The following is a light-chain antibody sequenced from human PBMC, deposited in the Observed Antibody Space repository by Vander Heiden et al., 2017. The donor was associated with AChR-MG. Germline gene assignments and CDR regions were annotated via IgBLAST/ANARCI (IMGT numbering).Light chain of an antibody. J-gene: IGLJ3*02. CDR3: CSYVGNWV. Sequence: QSALTQPRPVAGSPGQSVTIPCTGARTNIASYNYFSWYQHHPGRAPELLIYDVSKRPSEVPDRFSGSKSGNTASLTISGLQDEDEAGYYCCSYVGNWVFGGGTKLTVL. CDR1: RTNIASYNY. CDR2: DVS. V-gene: IGLV2-11*01.